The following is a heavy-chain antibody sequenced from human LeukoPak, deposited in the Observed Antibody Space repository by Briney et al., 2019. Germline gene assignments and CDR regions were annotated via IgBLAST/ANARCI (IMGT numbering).Heavy chain of an antibody. D-gene: IGHD5-24*01. CDR1: GYTFSNYG. CDR3: ARAGWLQSDPFDS. Sequence: ASVTVSSTASGYTFSNYGFSWVRQAPGQGLEWMGWISAYNGNTNYAQKLQGRVTMTTDTSTTTAYMELRSLISADTAVYYCARAGWLQSDPFDSWGQGTLVTVSS. J-gene: IGHJ4*02. CDR2: ISAYNGNT. V-gene: IGHV1-18*01.